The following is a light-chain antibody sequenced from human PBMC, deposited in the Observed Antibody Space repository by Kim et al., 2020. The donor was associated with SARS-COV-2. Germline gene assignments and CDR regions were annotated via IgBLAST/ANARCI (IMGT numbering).Light chain of an antibody. CDR2: SDT. V-gene: IGLV3-21*04. CDR1: KMGGRS. Sequence: PDNTATRTGCEDKMGGRSGNWYQQKAGQPPVLVIHSDTDRPSGIPERVSGTNSGTAATLTISRVEAGDEADYYCQVWDSTSDHVIFGGGTQLTVL. J-gene: IGLJ2*01. CDR3: QVWDSTSDHVI.